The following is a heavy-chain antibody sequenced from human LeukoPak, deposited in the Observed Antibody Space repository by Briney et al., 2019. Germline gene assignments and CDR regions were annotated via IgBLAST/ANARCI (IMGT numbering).Heavy chain of an antibody. V-gene: IGHV1-46*01. J-gene: IGHJ3*02. CDR2: INPSGGST. CDR3: ARDRYYYDSSGYANDAFDI. CDR1: GYTFTSYY. Sequence: GASVKVSCKASGYTFTSYYMHWVRQAPGQGLEWMGIINPSGGSTSYAQKFQGRVTMTRDTSTSTVYMELSSLRSEDTAVYHCARDRYYYDSSGYANDAFDIRGQGTMVTVSS. D-gene: IGHD3-22*01.